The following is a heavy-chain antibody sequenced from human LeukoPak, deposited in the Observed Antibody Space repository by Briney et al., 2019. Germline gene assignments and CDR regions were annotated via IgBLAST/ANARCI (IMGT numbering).Heavy chain of an antibody. D-gene: IGHD5-24*01. Sequence: SETLSLTCTVSGGSVISYFCSWIRQPPGNGLEWIGYIYSSGSTLYNPSLKSRLTISVDTSNNQASLNLSSVTAADTAVYYCARHPRDDQSGGFDSWGQGTLVIVSS. CDR1: GGSVISYF. CDR3: ARHPRDDQSGGFDS. CDR2: IYSSGST. J-gene: IGHJ4*02. V-gene: IGHV4-59*02.